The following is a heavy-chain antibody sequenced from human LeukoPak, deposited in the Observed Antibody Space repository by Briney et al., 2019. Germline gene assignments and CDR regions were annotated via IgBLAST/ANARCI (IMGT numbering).Heavy chain of an antibody. J-gene: IGHJ4*02. CDR3: AREYSSSWYGNDY. CDR1: GFTFSSYA. V-gene: IGHV3-30-3*01. Sequence: GGSLRLSCAASGFTFSSYAMHWVRQAPGKGLEWVAVISYDGSNKYYADSVKGRFTISRDNSKNTLYLQMNSLRAEDTAVYYCAREYSSSWYGNDYWGQGTLVTVSS. CDR2: ISYDGSNK. D-gene: IGHD6-13*01.